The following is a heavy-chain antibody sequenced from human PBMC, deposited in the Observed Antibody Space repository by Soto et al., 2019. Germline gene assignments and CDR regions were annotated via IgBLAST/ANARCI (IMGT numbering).Heavy chain of an antibody. CDR2: INHSGST. V-gene: IGHV4-34*01. CDR3: ARGRGNDFNYFDY. CDR1: GGSFSGYY. Sequence: SETLSLTCAVYGGSFSGYYWSWIRQPPGKGLEWIGEINHSGSTNYNPSLKSRVTISVDTSKNQFSLKLSSVTAADTAVYYCARGRGNDFNYFDYWGQGTLVTVSS. J-gene: IGHJ4*02. D-gene: IGHD3-3*01.